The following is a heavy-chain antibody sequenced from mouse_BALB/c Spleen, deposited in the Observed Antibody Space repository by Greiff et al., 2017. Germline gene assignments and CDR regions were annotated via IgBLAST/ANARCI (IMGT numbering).Heavy chain of an antibody. CDR3: TRPGRGFAY. D-gene: IGHD4-1*01. CDR2: INPSNGGT. J-gene: IGHJ3*01. V-gene: IGHV1S81*02. CDR1: GYTFTSYY. Sequence: VQLQQSGAELVKPGASGKLSCTASGYTFTSYYMYWVKQRPGQGLEWIGEINPSNGGTNFNETFKSKATLTVDKSSSTAYMQLSSLTSEDSAVYYGTRPGRGFAYWGQGTLVTVSA.